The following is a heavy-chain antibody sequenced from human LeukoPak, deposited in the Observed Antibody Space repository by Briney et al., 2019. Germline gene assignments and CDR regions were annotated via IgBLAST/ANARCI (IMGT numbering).Heavy chain of an antibody. CDR3: ARDRGSRANFDY. Sequence: AGGSLRHSCAASGFTFSSYSMNRVRQAPEKGLEWVSSISSSSSYIYYADSVKGRFTISRDNAKNSLYLQMNSLRAEDTAVYYCARDRGSRANFDYWGQGTLVTVSS. D-gene: IGHD3-10*01. CDR2: ISSSSSYI. CDR1: GFTFSSYS. J-gene: IGHJ4*02. V-gene: IGHV3-21*01.